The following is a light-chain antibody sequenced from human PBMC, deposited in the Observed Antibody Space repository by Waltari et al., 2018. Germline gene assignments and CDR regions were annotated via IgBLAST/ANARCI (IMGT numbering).Light chain of an antibody. CDR1: QSIRSTY. CDR2: GAS. Sequence: EIVLTQSPGTLSLSPGARATLSCRASQSIRSTYLACYQQTPGQAPRLLNYGASSRASGIPESISGGGSGTDFTLTISRLEPEDVAVYYYQHCVSASITLGRGTRLKIK. J-gene: IGKJ5*01. CDR3: QHCVSASIT. V-gene: IGKV3-20*01.